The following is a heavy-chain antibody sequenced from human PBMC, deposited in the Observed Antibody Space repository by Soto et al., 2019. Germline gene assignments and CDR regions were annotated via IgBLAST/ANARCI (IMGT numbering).Heavy chain of an antibody. Sequence: EEQLLESGGDLVQPGGSLRLYCAASGFTFGHYVMSWVRQAPGKGLEWVSTITGSSGSTTYTESVKGRFTISRDNSKNSLYLQMNNLRAEDTAIYYCAKADTGWFAPWGRGTLVTVSS. CDR1: GFTFGHYV. CDR2: ITGSSGST. V-gene: IGHV3-23*01. J-gene: IGHJ5*02. D-gene: IGHD3-10*01. CDR3: AKADTGWFAP.